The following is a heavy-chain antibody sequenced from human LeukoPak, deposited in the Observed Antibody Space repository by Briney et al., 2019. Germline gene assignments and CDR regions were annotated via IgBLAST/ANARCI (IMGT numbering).Heavy chain of an antibody. D-gene: IGHD3-10*01. Sequence: SETLSLTCTVSGGSISSSSYYWGWIRQPPGKGLEWIGSIYYSGSTYYNPSLKSRVTISVDTSKNQFSLKLSSVTAADTAVYYCATYPFGTMVREHAFDIWGQGTMVTVSS. CDR1: GGSISSSSYY. CDR3: ATYPFGTMVREHAFDI. CDR2: IYYSGST. V-gene: IGHV4-39*01. J-gene: IGHJ3*02.